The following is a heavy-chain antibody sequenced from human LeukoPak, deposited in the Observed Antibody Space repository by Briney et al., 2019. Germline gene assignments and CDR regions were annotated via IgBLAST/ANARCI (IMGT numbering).Heavy chain of an antibody. D-gene: IGHD3/OR15-3a*01. CDR3: ALDSGPYYFDY. J-gene: IGHJ4*02. CDR1: GFTVKSNY. V-gene: IGHV3-53*01. CDR2: IYSGGST. Sequence: PGGSLRLSFSASGFTVKSNYLSWVRPAPGKGLEWGSVIYSGGSTYYADSVKGRFTISRDNSKKTLYLQMNSLRAEDTAVYYCALDSGPYYFDYWGQGTLVTVSS.